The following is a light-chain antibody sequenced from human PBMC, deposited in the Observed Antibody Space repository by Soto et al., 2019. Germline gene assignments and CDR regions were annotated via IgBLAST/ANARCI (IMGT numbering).Light chain of an antibody. CDR1: SSNIGAGYD. J-gene: IGLJ2*01. CDR3: QSYDSSLSGSV. CDR2: ANN. V-gene: IGLV1-40*01. Sequence: QSVLTQPPSMSGAPGQRVTISCTGGSSNIGAGYDVHWYQQLPGTAPKLLIYANNNRPSGVPDRFSGSKSGTSASLAITGLQAEDEGDYSCQSYDSSLSGSVFGGGTQLTVL.